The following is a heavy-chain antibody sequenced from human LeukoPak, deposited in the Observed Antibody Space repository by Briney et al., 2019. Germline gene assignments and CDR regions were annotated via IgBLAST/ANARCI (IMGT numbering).Heavy chain of an antibody. J-gene: IGHJ6*03. CDR3: ARDPSGNEYYYYMDV. CDR2: ISGSSSYI. Sequence: PGGSLRLSCAASGFTFSSYSMNWVRQAPGKGLEWVSSISGSSSYIYYADSVKGRFTISRDNAKNSLYLQMNSLRAEDTAVYYCARDPSGNEYYYYMDVWGKGTTVTVSS. CDR1: GFTFSSYS. D-gene: IGHD1-26*01. V-gene: IGHV3-21*06.